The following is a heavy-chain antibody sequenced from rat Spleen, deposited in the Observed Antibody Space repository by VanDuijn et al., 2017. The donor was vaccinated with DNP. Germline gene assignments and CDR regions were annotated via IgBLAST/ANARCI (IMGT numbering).Heavy chain of an antibody. CDR2: ISYDGGST. D-gene: IGHD5-1*01. V-gene: IGHV5-22*01. Sequence: EVQLVESGGGLVQAGRSLKLSCAASGFTFSDYYMAWVRQAPTKGLEWVAYISYDGGSTSYGDSVKGRFTISRDNAKSTLYLQMNSLRSEDTATYYCARSRWERFAYWGQGTLVTVSS. CDR1: GFTFSDYY. J-gene: IGHJ3*01. CDR3: ARSRWERFAY.